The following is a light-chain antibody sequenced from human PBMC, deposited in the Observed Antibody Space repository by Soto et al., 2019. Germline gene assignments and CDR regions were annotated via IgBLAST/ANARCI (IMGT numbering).Light chain of an antibody. Sequence: EIVLTQSPATLSLSPGERATLSGRASQSVHNYLAWYQQKPGQAPKFLIYGASSRATGIPDRFSGSGSGTDFTLTISRLEPEDFAVYYCQQYGTSPFTFGPGTKVDIK. V-gene: IGKV3-20*01. CDR3: QQYGTSPFT. J-gene: IGKJ3*01. CDR2: GAS. CDR1: QSVHNY.